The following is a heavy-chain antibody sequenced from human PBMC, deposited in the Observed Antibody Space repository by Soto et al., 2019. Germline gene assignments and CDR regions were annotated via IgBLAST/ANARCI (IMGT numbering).Heavy chain of an antibody. Sequence: EVQLVESGGGLVQPGRSLRLSCAASGFTFDDYAMHWVRQAAGKGLEWVSGISWNSGSIGYADSVKGRFTISRDNAKNSLYLQMNSLRAEDTALYYCAVGKGSSAWYYFDYWGQGTLLTVSS. V-gene: IGHV3-9*01. CDR1: GFTFDDYA. J-gene: IGHJ4*02. CDR2: ISWNSGSI. CDR3: AVGKGSSAWYYFDY. D-gene: IGHD6-19*01.